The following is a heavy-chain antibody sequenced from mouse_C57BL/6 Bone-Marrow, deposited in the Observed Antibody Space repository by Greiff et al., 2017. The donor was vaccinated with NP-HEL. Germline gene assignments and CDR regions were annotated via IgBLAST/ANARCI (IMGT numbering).Heavy chain of an antibody. V-gene: IGHV3-5*01. CDR2: IYYSGTI. D-gene: IGHD1-1*01. CDR1: GISITTGNYR. Sequence: EVQLQQSGPGLVKPSQTVFLTCTVTGISITTGNYRWSWIRQFPGNKLEWIGYIYYSGTITYNPSLTSRTTITRDTPKNQFFLEMNSLTAEDTATYYCARDDGSSYWYFDVWGTGTTVTVSS. CDR3: ARDDGSSYWYFDV. J-gene: IGHJ1*03.